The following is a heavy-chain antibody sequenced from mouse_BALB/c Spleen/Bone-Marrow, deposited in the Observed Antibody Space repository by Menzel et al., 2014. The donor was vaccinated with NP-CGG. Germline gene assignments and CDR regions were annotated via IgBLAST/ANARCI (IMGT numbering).Heavy chain of an antibody. V-gene: IGHV1S137*01. CDR1: GYTFTDYA. Sequence: LEESGPELVRPGASVKISCKGSGYTFTDYAMHWVKQRHAKSLEWIGVISTYSGNSNYNQKFKGKATMTVDKSSSTAYMELARLTSEDSAVYYCASYGSSYYAMDYWGQGTSVTVSS. CDR2: ISTYSGNS. J-gene: IGHJ4*01. CDR3: ASYGSSYYAMDY. D-gene: IGHD1-1*01.